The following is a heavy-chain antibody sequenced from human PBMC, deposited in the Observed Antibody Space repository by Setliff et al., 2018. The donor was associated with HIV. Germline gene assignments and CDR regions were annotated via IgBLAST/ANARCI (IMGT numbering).Heavy chain of an antibody. CDR3: ARTMLRGVLALDS. V-gene: IGHV4-31*03. CDR2: IYYSGTT. D-gene: IGHD3-10*01. J-gene: IGHJ4*02. Sequence: SEPLSLPCTVSGGSISSGGYYWSWIRQHPGKGLEWSGYIYYSGTTYYNPSLKSRLSFSLDTSKMQFSLKLGSVTAADTAVYYCARTMLRGVLALDSWGQGTLVTVSS. CDR1: GGSISSGGYY.